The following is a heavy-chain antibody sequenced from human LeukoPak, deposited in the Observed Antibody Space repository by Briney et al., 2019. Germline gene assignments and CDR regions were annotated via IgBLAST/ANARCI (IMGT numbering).Heavy chain of an antibody. CDR2: ISGSGGST. D-gene: IGHD5-18*01. CDR1: GFTFSSYA. V-gene: IGHV3-23*01. J-gene: IGHJ6*02. CDR3: ARDRYYSYGYWGYYYYGMDV. Sequence: GGSLRLSCAASGFTFSSYAMSWVRQAPGKGLEWVSAISGSGGSTYYADSVKGRFTISRDNSKNTLYLQMNSLRAEDTAVYYCARDRYYSYGYWGYYYYGMDVWGQGTTATVSS.